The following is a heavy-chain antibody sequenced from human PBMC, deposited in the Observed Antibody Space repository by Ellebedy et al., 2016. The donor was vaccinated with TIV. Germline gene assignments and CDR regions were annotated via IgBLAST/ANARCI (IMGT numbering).Heavy chain of an antibody. V-gene: IGHV1-2*02. D-gene: IGHD2-2*02. CDR2: INPNSGGT. CDR1: GYTFTGYY. CDR3: ARDMGYCSSTSCYRGGWFDP. J-gene: IGHJ5*02. Sequence: ASVKVSCKASGYTFTGYYMHWVRQAPGQGLEWMGWINPNSGGTNYAQKFQGRVTMTRDTSTSTAYMELSSLRSEDTAVYYCARDMGYCSSTSCYRGGWFDPWGQGTLVTVSS.